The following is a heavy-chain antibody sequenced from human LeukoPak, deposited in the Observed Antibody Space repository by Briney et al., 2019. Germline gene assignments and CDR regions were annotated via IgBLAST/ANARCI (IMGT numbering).Heavy chain of an antibody. Sequence: GGSLRLSCAASGFTFSDHYMSWIRQAPGKGLEWVSVIYSGGSTYYADSVKGRFTISRDNSKNTLYLQMNSLRAEDTAVYYCARALTPSYYFHYWGQGTLVTVSS. J-gene: IGHJ4*02. CDR3: ARALTPSYYFHY. CDR1: GFTFSDHY. CDR2: IYSGGST. V-gene: IGHV3-53*01.